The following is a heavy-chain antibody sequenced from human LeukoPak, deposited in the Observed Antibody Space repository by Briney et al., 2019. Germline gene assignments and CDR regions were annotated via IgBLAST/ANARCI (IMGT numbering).Heavy chain of an antibody. CDR2: INPNSGGT. J-gene: IGHJ6*02. D-gene: IGHD4-23*01. V-gene: IGHV1-2*02. CDR1: GYTFTGYY. CDR3: ARAYGGNNYYYYAMDV. Sequence: ASVKVSCKASGYTFTGYYMHWVRQAPGQGVEWMGWINPNSGGTNYAQKFQGRVTMTRDTSISTAYMELSRLRSDDTAVYYCARAYGGNNYYYYAMDVWGQGTTVTVSS.